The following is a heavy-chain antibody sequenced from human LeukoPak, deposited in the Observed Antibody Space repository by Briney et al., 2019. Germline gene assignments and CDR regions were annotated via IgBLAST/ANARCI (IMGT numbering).Heavy chain of an antibody. V-gene: IGHV3-33*01. D-gene: IGHD1-26*01. Sequence: GGSLRLSCAASGFTFSSYGMHWVRQAPGKGLEWVAVIWYDGSNKYYADSVKGRFIISRDTSENILYLQMNSLRSEDTAVYYCARVGDWELLAFDIWGQGTMVTVSS. J-gene: IGHJ3*02. CDR1: GFTFSSYG. CDR2: IWYDGSNK. CDR3: ARVGDWELLAFDI.